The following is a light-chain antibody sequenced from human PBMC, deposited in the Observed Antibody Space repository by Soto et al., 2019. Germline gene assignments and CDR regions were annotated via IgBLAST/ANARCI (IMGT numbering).Light chain of an antibody. V-gene: IGLV2-14*01. CDR1: SSGVGGYNY. Sequence: QSALTQPASVSGSPGQSITISCTGTSSGVGGYNYVSWYQQHPGKAPKLMIYDVSNRPSGVSNRFSGSKSGNTASLTISGLQAEDEADYYCSSYTGSSTPLVFGGGTKVTVL. CDR3: SSYTGSSTPLV. CDR2: DVS. J-gene: IGLJ2*01.